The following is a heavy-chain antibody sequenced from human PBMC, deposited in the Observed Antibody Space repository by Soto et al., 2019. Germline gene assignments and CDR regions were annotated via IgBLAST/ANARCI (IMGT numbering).Heavy chain of an antibody. Sequence: QVQLVESGGGVVQPGRSLRLSCAASGFTFSSYAMHWVRQAPGKGLEWVAVISYDGSNKYYADSVKGRFTISRDNSKNTLYLQMNSLRAEDTAVYYCARVYYYDSSAPLGYWGQRTLVTVSS. CDR1: GFTFSSYA. D-gene: IGHD3-22*01. V-gene: IGHV3-30-3*01. CDR3: ARVYYYDSSAPLGY. J-gene: IGHJ4*02. CDR2: ISYDGSNK.